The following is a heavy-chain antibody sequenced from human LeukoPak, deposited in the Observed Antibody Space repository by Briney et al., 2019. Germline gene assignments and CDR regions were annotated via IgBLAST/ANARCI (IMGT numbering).Heavy chain of an antibody. D-gene: IGHD7-27*01. Sequence: GRSLRLSSAASGFTFSSYGMHWVRQAPGKGLEWVAVISYDGSNKYYADSVKGRFTISRDNSKNTLYLQMNSLRAEDTAVYYCAKVVLLGYFDYWGQGTLVTVSS. CDR3: AKVVLLGYFDY. V-gene: IGHV3-30*18. CDR2: ISYDGSNK. J-gene: IGHJ4*02. CDR1: GFTFSSYG.